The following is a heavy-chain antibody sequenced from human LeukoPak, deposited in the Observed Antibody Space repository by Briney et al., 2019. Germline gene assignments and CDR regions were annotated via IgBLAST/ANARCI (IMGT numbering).Heavy chain of an antibody. J-gene: IGHJ5*01. V-gene: IGHV4-4*02. CDR2: IYHSGTT. D-gene: IGHD3-10*01. Sequence: PSETLSLTCAVSGTSISLSNWWTWVRQPPGKGLEWIGEIYHSGTTNYNPSLKSRVTISLDKSRNQFSLNLNSVSAADTAVYFCARSRQASGLFNSWGQGTLVVVSS. CDR1: GTSISLSNW. CDR3: ARSRQASGLFNS.